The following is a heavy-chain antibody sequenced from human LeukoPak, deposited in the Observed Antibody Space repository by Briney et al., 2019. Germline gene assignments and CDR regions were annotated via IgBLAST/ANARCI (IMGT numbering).Heavy chain of an antibody. V-gene: IGHV3-7*03. CDR3: AKFLAVIAARDSLYFQH. CDR2: IKEDGSAK. Sequence: GGSLRLSCAASGFTFSNNWMIWVRQAPGKGLEWVANIKEDGSAKYYVDSVKGRFTISRDNAKNSLYLQMSSLRAEDTAVYYCAKFLAVIAARDSLYFQHWGQGTLVTVSS. CDR1: GFTFSNNW. D-gene: IGHD6-6*01. J-gene: IGHJ1*01.